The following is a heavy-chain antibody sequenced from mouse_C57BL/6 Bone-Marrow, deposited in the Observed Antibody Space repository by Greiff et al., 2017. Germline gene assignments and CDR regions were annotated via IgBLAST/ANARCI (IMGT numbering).Heavy chain of an antibody. CDR2: INPSSGYT. CDR1: GYTFTSYW. Sequence: QVQLQQSGAELAKPGASVKLSCKASGYTFTSYWMHWVKQRPGQGLEWIGYINPSSGYTKYNQKFKDKATLTAEKSSSTAYMQLSSLTYEDSAVYYCATYYSNYDAMDYWGQGTSVTVSS. CDR3: ATYYSNYDAMDY. V-gene: IGHV1-7*01. J-gene: IGHJ4*01. D-gene: IGHD2-5*01.